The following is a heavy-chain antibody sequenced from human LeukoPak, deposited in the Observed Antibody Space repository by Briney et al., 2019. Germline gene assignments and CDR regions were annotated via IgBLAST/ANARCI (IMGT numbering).Heavy chain of an antibody. CDR1: GDSISSYY. Sequence: SETLSLTCTISGDSISSYYWSWLRQPPGKGLEWIGYIYYTGSTNHNPSLKRRVTISVDTSKNQFSLKLSSVSAADTDVYYCARDPGIMVRGSRRGYDGNYYYMDVWGKGTTVTISS. J-gene: IGHJ6*03. CDR2: IYYTGST. CDR3: ARDPGIMVRGSRRGYDGNYYYMDV. V-gene: IGHV4-59*12. D-gene: IGHD3-10*01.